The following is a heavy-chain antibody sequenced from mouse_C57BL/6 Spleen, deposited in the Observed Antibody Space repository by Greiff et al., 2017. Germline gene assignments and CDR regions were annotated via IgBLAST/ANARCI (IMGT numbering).Heavy chain of an antibody. J-gene: IGHJ2*01. D-gene: IGHD1-1*01. CDR2: INPGSGGT. CDR3: ARDGSSRFDY. V-gene: IGHV1-54*01. CDR1: GYAFTNYL. Sequence: QVQLKESGAELVRPGTSVKVSCKASGYAFTNYLIEWVKQRPGQGLEWIGVINPGSGGTNYNEKFKGKATLTADKSSSTAYMQLSSLTSEDSAVYFCARDGSSRFDYWGQGTTRTVSS.